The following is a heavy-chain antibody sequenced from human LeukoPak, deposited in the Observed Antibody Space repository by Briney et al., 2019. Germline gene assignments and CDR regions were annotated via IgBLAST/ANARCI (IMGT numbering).Heavy chain of an antibody. CDR2: IRSKAYGATT. CDR1: GFIFGDHA. CDR3: SRGPILLWIHNGMDV. J-gene: IGHJ6*02. V-gene: IGHV3-49*04. Sequence: GGSLRLSCIASGFIFGDHAMSWVRQAPGKGLEWVGFIRSKAYGATTEYAASVKGRFTISRGDSNGIAYLQMDYLKTEDTALYYCSRGPILLWIHNGMDVWGQGTTVTVSS. D-gene: IGHD3-10*01.